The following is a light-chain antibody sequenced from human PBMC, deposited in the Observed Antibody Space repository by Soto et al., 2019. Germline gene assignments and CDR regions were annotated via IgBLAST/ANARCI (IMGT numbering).Light chain of an antibody. J-gene: IGKJ4*01. Sequence: NVLTQSPGTLSLSPGERATLSCRSGQRVSSNSFAWYQHTPGQAPRLLIYGASNRATGIPDRFSGSGSGTDFTLTISRLEPEDFATYYCQQVNVYPSTFGGGTKVDIK. CDR3: QQVNVYPST. V-gene: IGKV3-20*01. CDR1: QRVSSNS. CDR2: GAS.